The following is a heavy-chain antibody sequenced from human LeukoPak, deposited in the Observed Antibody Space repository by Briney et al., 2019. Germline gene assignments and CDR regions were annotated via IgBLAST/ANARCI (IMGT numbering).Heavy chain of an antibody. D-gene: IGHD2-2*02. J-gene: IGHJ4*02. Sequence: ASVKVSCKASGYTFTIYYMHWVRQAPGQGLEWMGWINSNSGATSYAQRFQGRVTMTRDTSISTAYMELSGLTSDDTAVYYCARNPPYCTSTSCYNDYWGQGTLVTVSS. CDR2: INSNSGAT. V-gene: IGHV1-2*02. CDR1: GYTFTIYY. CDR3: ARNPPYCTSTSCYNDY.